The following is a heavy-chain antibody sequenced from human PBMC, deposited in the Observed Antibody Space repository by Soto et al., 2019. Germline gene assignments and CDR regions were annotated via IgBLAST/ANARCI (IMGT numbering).Heavy chain of an antibody. CDR3: ARDSTRYSYGPSSFDY. V-gene: IGHV1-3*01. Sequence: SAKVCCEACGDTLDSCAMHWVRQAHGQRLEWMGWINAGNGNTKYSQKFQGRVTITRDTSASTAYMELSSLRSEDTAVYYCARDSTRYSYGPSSFDYWGQGTLVTVSS. CDR2: INAGNGNT. J-gene: IGHJ4*02. D-gene: IGHD5-18*01. CDR1: GDTLDSCA.